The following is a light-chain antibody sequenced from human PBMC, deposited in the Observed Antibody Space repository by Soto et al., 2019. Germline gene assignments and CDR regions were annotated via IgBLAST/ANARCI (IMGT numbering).Light chain of an antibody. V-gene: IGKV3-15*01. CDR3: QQYDTWPHT. Sequence: DIVMTQSPVTLSVSPGERATLSCRASQSASTNLAWYQQRPGQSPRLLLYGSSTRATGIPARFRGSGSGTEFTLTISSLQSEDFAVYYCQQYDTWPHTLGQGTKLKIK. CDR2: GSS. J-gene: IGKJ2*01. CDR1: QSASTN.